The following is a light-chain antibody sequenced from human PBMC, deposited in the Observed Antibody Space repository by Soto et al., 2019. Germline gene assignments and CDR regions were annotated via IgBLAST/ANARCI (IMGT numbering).Light chain of an antibody. Sequence: DIVMTQSPLSLPVTPGEPASISCRSSQSLLHSNGYNYLDWYLQKPGQSPQLLIYLGSNRASGVXEXXSCRGSGTDFTLKISRVEAEDVGVYYCMQALQTPLTFGQGTRLEMK. V-gene: IGKV2-28*01. J-gene: IGKJ5*01. CDR1: QSLLHSNGYNY. CDR3: MQALQTPLT. CDR2: LGS.